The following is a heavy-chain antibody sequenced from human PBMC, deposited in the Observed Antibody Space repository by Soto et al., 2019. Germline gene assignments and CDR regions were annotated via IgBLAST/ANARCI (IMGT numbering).Heavy chain of an antibody. Sequence: SVKVSCKASGGTFSSYAISWVRQAPGQGLEWMGGIIPIFGTANYAQKFQGRVTITADESTSTAYMELSSLRSEDTAVYYCASPREIKQQLVHTYYFDYWGQGTLVTVSS. CDR2: IIPIFGTA. D-gene: IGHD6-13*01. CDR1: GGTFSSYA. CDR3: ASPREIKQQLVHTYYFDY. V-gene: IGHV1-69*13. J-gene: IGHJ4*02.